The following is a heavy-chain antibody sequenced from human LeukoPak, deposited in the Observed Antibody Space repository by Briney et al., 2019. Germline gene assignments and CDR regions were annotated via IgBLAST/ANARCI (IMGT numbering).Heavy chain of an antibody. CDR1: GFTFSSYD. CDR2: IRPSGDNT. J-gene: IGHJ5*02. D-gene: IGHD6-19*01. CDR3: ARVAGWHWFDP. V-gene: IGHV3-23*01. Sequence: QAGGSLRLSCAASGFTFSSYDMTWVRQAPGRGLEWVSSIRPSGDNTYYGDSVKGRFTISRDNSKNTVYLQMDNMRVDDTAIYYCARVAGWHWFDPWGQGTLVTVSS.